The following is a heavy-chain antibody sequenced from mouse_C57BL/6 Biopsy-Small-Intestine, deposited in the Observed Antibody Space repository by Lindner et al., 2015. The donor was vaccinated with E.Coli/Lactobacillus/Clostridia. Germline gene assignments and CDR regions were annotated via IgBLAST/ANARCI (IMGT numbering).Heavy chain of an antibody. CDR1: GFNIKDYY. J-gene: IGHJ3*01. CDR3: TRFGYGSSPY. CDR2: IDPEDGKT. Sequence: VQLQESGAELVKPGASVKLSCTASGFNIKDYYMHWVNRRTEQGLEWIGRIDPEDGKTKYAPKFQGKATITADTSSNTAYLQLSSLTSEDTAVYYCTRFGYGSSPYWGQGTLVTVSA. V-gene: IGHV14-2*01. D-gene: IGHD1-1*01.